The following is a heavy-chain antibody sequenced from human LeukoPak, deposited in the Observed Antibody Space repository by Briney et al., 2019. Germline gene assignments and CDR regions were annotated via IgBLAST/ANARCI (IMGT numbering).Heavy chain of an antibody. CDR1: GGSISTYY. J-gene: IGHJ2*01. Sequence: SETLSLTCSVSGGSISTYYWSWIRQPPGKGLEWIGYTYYTGNNNYNPSLKSRVTISVDTSKNQFSLRLNSVTAADTAVYYCARHPSRWGPVGYFDLWGRGTLVPVSS. D-gene: IGHD7-27*01. CDR2: TYYTGNN. CDR3: ARHPSRWGPVGYFDL. V-gene: IGHV4-59*08.